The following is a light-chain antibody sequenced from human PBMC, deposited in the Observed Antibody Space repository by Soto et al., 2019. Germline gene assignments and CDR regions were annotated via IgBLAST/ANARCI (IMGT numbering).Light chain of an antibody. CDR3: QQTFRTPPT. CDR1: QSISSY. Sequence: DIQMTQSPSSLSASVGDKVTITCRASQSISSYLNWYQQKPGKTPKLLIYAASTLHAGVPSRFSGRGSGADFTLTISNLQPEDFATYYCQQTFRTPPTFGQGTNLEIK. V-gene: IGKV1-39*01. CDR2: AAS. J-gene: IGKJ2*01.